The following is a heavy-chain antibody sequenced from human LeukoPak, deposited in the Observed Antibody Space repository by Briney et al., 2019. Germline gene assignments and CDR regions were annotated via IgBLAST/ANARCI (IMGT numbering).Heavy chain of an antibody. CDR2: ISYDGSNK. CDR3: AKDGLGGIAAAGYFDY. CDR1: GFTFSSYG. Sequence: GGSLRLSCAASGFTFSSYGMHWVRQAPGKGLERVAVISYDGSNKYYADSVKGRFTISRDNSKNTLYLQMNSLRAEDTAVYYCAKDGLGGIAAAGYFDYWGQGTLVTVSS. V-gene: IGHV3-30*18. J-gene: IGHJ4*02. D-gene: IGHD6-13*01.